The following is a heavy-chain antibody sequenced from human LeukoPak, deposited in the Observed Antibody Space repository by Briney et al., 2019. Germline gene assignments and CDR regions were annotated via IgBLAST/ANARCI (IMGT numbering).Heavy chain of an antibody. Sequence: PGGSLRLSCAASGFTFSSYAMPWVRQAPGKGLEWVAVISYDGSNKYYADSVKGRFTISRDNSKNTLYLQMNSLRAEDTAVYYCAREVRVTPPVWGQGTLVTVSS. D-gene: IGHD2-21*02. V-gene: IGHV3-30-3*01. CDR3: AREVRVTPPV. CDR2: ISYDGSNK. J-gene: IGHJ4*02. CDR1: GFTFSSYA.